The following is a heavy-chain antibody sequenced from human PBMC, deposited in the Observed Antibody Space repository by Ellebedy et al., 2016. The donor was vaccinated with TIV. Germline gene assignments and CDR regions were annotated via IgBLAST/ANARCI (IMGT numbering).Heavy chain of an antibody. CDR3: ARIDPWQPIDD. CDR2: VYYSGAT. V-gene: IGHV4-39*01. J-gene: IGHJ4*02. Sequence: MPGGSLRLSCSVSGGSVSSTRYYWAWIRQPPGKGLEYIGSVYYSGATSYNPSFKSRVTLSADTSKNQFSLNLRTVTAADTAVYYCARIDPWQPIDDWGQGILVTVSS. D-gene: IGHD2-21*01. CDR1: GGSVSSTRYY.